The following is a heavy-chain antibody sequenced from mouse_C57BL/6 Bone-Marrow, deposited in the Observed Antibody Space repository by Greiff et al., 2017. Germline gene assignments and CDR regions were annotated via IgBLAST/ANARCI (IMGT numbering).Heavy chain of an antibody. D-gene: IGHD2-3*01. V-gene: IGHV14-4*01. CDR2: IDPENGDT. Sequence: VQLQQSGAELVRPGASVKLSCTASGFNIKDDDMHWVRQRPEQGLEWIGWIDPENGDTEYASKFQGKATITADTSSNTAYLQLSSLTSEDTAVYYCTRGGYYVPFAYWGQGTLVTVSA. CDR1: GFNIKDDD. CDR3: TRGGYYVPFAY. J-gene: IGHJ3*01.